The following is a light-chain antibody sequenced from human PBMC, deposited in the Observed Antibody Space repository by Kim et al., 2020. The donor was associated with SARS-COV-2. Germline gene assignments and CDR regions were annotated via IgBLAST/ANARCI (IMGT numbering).Light chain of an antibody. CDR2: QDN. J-gene: IGLJ1*01. Sequence: SYELTQPPSVSVSPGQTASITCSGDKLGDKYACWYQQKPGQSPVLVIYQDNKRPSGIPERFSGSNSGNTATLTISRTQAMDEADYYCQAWDSSTVVFGTGTKVTVL. V-gene: IGLV3-1*01. CDR3: QAWDSSTVV. CDR1: KLGDKY.